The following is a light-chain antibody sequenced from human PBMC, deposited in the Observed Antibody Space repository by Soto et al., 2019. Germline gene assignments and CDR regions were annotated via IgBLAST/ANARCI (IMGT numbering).Light chain of an antibody. CDR1: QSINTY. J-gene: IGKJ2*01. V-gene: IGKV1-39*01. Sequence: IQMTQSPSSLSASVGDRVTITCRASQSINTYLNWYQQKPGQAPKLLIYAASYLLSGVPSRFSGGRFGTNFTLTISSLQPDDFATYYCQQSYSTPHAFGQGTKLEIK. CDR3: QQSYSTPHA. CDR2: AAS.